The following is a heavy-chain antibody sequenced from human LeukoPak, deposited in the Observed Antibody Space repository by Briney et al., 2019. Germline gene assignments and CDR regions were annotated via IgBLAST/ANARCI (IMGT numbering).Heavy chain of an antibody. V-gene: IGHV4-61*02. CDR1: GGSISSGSYY. CDR3: ARGGSWYDS. Sequence: PSETLSLTCTVSGGSISSGSYYWSWTRQPAGKGLEWIGRIYTSGSTNYNPSLKSRVTISVDTSKNQFSLKLSSVTAADTAVYYCARGGSWYDSWGQGTLVTVSS. D-gene: IGHD3-16*01. J-gene: IGHJ5*01. CDR2: IYTSGST.